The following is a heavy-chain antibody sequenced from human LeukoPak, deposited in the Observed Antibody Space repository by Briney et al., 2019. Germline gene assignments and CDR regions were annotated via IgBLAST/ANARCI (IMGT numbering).Heavy chain of an antibody. J-gene: IGHJ4*02. CDR2: INHSGST. Sequence: SETLSLTCAVYGGSFSGYYWSWIRQPPGKGLEWIGEINHSGSTNYNPSLKSRVTISVDTSKNQFSLKLSSVTAADTAVYYCARGGTLAYYYDSSGYFTLDYWGQGTLVTVSS. V-gene: IGHV4-34*01. D-gene: IGHD3-22*01. CDR3: ARGGTLAYYYDSSGYFTLDY. CDR1: GGSFSGYY.